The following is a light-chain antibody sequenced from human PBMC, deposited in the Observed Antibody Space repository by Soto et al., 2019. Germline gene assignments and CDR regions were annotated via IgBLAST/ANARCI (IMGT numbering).Light chain of an antibody. CDR2: KAS. CDR1: QSISSW. CDR3: QQYNSYST. J-gene: IGKJ1*01. V-gene: IGKV1-5*03. Sequence: DIQMTQSPSTLSSSVGDRVTITCRASQSISSWLAWYQQKPGKAPKLLIYKASSLESGVPSRFSGSGSGTEFTLTISRLQPDDFATYYCQQYNSYSTFGQGTRWIS.